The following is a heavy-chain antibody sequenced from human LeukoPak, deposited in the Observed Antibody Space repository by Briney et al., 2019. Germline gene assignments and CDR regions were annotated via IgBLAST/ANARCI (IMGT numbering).Heavy chain of an antibody. J-gene: IGHJ4*02. CDR3: ARGFGSGSLLPFDY. Sequence: GGSLRLSCAASGFTFISYWMHWVRQEPGKGLAWVSRVESDGRTTSYADSVKGRFTISRDNAKNTLYLQMNSLRVEDTAVYYCARGFGSGSLLPFDYWGQGTLVTVSS. CDR1: GFTFISYW. CDR2: VESDGRTT. V-gene: IGHV3-74*01. D-gene: IGHD3-10*01.